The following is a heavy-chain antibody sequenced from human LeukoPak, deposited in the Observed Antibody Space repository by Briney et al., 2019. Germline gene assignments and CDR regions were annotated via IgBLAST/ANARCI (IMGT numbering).Heavy chain of an antibody. V-gene: IGHV1-18*01. D-gene: IGHD1-1*01. CDR1: GYTFTSYG. CDR3: ARGRSTTPRNKYYYYMDV. Sequence: ASVKVSCKASGYTFTSYGISWVRQAPGQGLEWMGWISAYNGNTNYAQKLQGRVTMTTDTSTSTAYMELRSLRSEDTAVYYCARGRSTTPRNKYYYYMDVWGKGTTVTVSS. CDR2: ISAYNGNT. J-gene: IGHJ6*03.